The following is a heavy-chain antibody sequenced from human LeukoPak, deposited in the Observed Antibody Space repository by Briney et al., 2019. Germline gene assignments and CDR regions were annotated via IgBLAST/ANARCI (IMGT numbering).Heavy chain of an antibody. J-gene: IGHJ4*02. CDR1: GFTFTSYS. D-gene: IGHD1-14*01. CDR2: ISFDGSNQ. Sequence: PGGSLRLTCAASGFTFTSYSMNWVRQAPGKGLERVAVISFDGSNQHYADSVKGRFTISRDNSKNTLYLQMNSLRTEDTAVYYCAREPETRYNFDYWGQGTLVTVSS. CDR3: AREPETRYNFDY. V-gene: IGHV3-30*03.